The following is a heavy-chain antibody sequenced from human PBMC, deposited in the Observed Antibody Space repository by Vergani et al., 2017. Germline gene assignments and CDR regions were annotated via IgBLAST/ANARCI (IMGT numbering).Heavy chain of an antibody. J-gene: IGHJ5*02. D-gene: IGHD3-10*01. CDR3: ARVPITMVRGVIKYNWFDP. CDR1: GGTFSSYG. V-gene: IGHV1-69*01. CDR2: IIPIFGTA. Sequence: QVQLVQSGADMKKPGSSVKVSCKASGGTFSSYGISWVRQAPGQGLEWMGGIIPIFGTANYAQKFQGRVTITADESTSTAYMELSSLRSEDTAVYYCARVPITMVRGVIKYNWFDPWGQGTLVTVSS.